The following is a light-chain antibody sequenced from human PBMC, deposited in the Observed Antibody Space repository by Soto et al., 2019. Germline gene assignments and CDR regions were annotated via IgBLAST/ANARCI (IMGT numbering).Light chain of an antibody. V-gene: IGKV1-9*01. CDR1: QGIDSY. CDR3: QQLHSYPLT. CDR2: GAS. J-gene: IGKJ4*01. Sequence: DIQLTQSPSFLSASVGDRVTITCRASQGIDSYLAWYQQKPGKAPNVLIYGASTLQSGVPSRFSGSGSGTEFNLRISSLHPEDFVTYYCQQLHSYPLTFGGGTKVGIK.